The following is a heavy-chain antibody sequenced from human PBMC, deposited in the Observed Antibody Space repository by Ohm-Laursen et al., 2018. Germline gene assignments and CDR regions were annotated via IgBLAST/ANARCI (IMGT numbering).Heavy chain of an antibody. CDR1: GFTFYDYA. Sequence: SLRLSCAASGFTFYDYALHWVRQAPGKGLEWVSGISWDSGNTGYADSVKGRFTISRDNAGNSLYLQMNSLGAEDTALYYCAKAKGTTVTTAYFQHWGQGTLVTVSS. D-gene: IGHD4-17*01. J-gene: IGHJ1*01. CDR3: AKAKGTTVTTAYFQH. CDR2: ISWDSGNT. V-gene: IGHV3-9*01.